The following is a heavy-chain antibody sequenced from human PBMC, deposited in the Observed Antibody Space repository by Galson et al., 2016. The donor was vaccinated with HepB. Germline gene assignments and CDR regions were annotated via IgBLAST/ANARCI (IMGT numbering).Heavy chain of an antibody. D-gene: IGHD2-8*02. CDR3: ARWDVNVLAANWFDP. Sequence: SVKVSCKASGYTFINYGISWVRQAPGQGLEWMGWISANSGATNYAHNLQGRVTMTTDTSTSTASMELRSLRSDDTAVYYCARWDVNVLAANWFDPWGQGTLVTVSS. CDR1: GYTFINYG. CDR2: ISANSGAT. J-gene: IGHJ5*02. V-gene: IGHV1-18*01.